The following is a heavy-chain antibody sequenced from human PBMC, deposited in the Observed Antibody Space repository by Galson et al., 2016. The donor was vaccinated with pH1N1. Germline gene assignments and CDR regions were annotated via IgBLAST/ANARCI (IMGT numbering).Heavy chain of an antibody. J-gene: IGHJ4*02. CDR1: GFTISDYW. CDR3: VRAIASGYSY. CDR2: IKQDGSEK. V-gene: IGHV3-7*03. D-gene: IGHD5-18*01. Sequence: SLRLSCASSGFTISDYWMTWVRQAPGKGLEWVANIKQDGSEKYYVDSVKGRFTISRDNGKNSLYLQMNSLRVEDTAVYYCVRAIASGYSYWGQGTLVTVSS.